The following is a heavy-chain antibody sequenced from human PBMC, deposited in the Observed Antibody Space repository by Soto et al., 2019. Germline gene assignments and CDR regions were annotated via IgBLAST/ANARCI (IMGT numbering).Heavy chain of an antibody. V-gene: IGHV1-3*01. CDR3: ARDGAYDSSGYFSYYFDY. Sequence: VKVSCKASGYTFTSYAMHWVRQAPGQRLEWMGWINAGNGNTKYSQKFQGRVTITRDTSASTAYMELSSLRSEDTAVYYCARDGAYDSSGYFSYYFDYWGQGTLVTVSS. CDR1: GYTFTSYA. CDR2: INAGNGNT. J-gene: IGHJ4*02. D-gene: IGHD3-22*01.